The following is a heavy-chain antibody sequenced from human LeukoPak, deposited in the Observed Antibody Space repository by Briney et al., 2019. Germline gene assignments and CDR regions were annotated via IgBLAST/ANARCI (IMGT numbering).Heavy chain of an antibody. CDR3: ASRYSSAWSLDF. J-gene: IGHJ4*02. CDR1: GFIFSSYA. CDR2: ISDDGTNK. D-gene: IGHD6-19*01. Sequence: GRSLRLSCAASGFIFSSYAMHWVRQAPGKGLEWLAVISDDGTNKYYADSAKGRFTISRDNSKNTLYLQMNSLRAEDTAVYYCASRYSSAWSLDFWGQGTLVTVSS. V-gene: IGHV3-30-3*01.